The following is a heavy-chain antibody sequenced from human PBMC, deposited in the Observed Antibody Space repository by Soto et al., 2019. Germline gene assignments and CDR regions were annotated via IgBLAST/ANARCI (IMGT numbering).Heavy chain of an antibody. CDR1: GFTFSSYG. V-gene: IGHV3-30*18. CDR3: AKDPGWRSVAGYFDY. CDR2: ISYDGSNK. D-gene: IGHD2-15*01. J-gene: IGHJ4*02. Sequence: QVQLVESGGGVVQPGRSLRLSCAASGFTFSSYGMHWVRQAPGKGLEWVAVISYDGSNKYYADSVKGRFTISRDNSKNTVYLQMNSLRAEDTAVYYCAKDPGWRSVAGYFDYWGQGTLVTVSS.